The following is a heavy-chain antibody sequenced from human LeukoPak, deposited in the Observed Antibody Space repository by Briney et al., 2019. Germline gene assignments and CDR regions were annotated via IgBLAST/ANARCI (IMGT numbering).Heavy chain of an antibody. D-gene: IGHD6-19*01. V-gene: IGHV3-49*04. CDR2: NRRKAYGGIT. Sequence: GGSLRLFRTASGFTFGDYAMSWVRQAPGKGLDWVGFNRRKAYGGITESAASVKGRFTISRDDSKSIAYLQMNSLKTEDTAVYYCTRGGIAVAGSYYYYYMDVWGKGTTVTVSS. CDR3: TRGGIAVAGSYYYYYMDV. CDR1: GFTFGDYA. J-gene: IGHJ6*03.